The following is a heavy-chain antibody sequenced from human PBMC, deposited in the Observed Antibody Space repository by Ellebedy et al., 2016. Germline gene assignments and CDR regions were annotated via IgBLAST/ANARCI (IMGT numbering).Heavy chain of an antibody. J-gene: IGHJ4*02. V-gene: IGHV3-30*03. D-gene: IGHD3/OR15-3a*01. CDR2: ISYDSKNT. CDR1: GFTFNTYA. Sequence: GGSLRLSXVGSGFTFNTYAIHWVRQAPGKGLEWVAVISYDSKNTSYVDSVKGRFTISRDNSKRTVYLQMNSLKTEDSAVYFCTSPLGGLVTKSAYFDYWGPGTLVTVS. CDR3: TSPLGGLVTKSAYFDY.